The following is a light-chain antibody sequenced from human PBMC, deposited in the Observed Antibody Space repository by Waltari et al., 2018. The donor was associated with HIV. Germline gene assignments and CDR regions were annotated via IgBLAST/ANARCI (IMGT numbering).Light chain of an antibody. J-gene: IGLJ2*01. Sequence: QSALTQPPSVSGSPGQSVPISCTGTRRDVVVYNYVSWYQQHPGKAPKLMIYDVSKRPSGVPDRFSGSKSGNTASLTISGLQAEDEADYYCCSYAGSYTGVFGGGTKLTVL. CDR3: CSYAGSYTGV. CDR2: DVS. CDR1: RRDVVVYNY. V-gene: IGLV2-11*01.